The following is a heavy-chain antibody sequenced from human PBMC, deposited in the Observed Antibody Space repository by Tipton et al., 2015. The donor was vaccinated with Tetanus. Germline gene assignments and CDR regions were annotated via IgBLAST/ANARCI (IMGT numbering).Heavy chain of an antibody. J-gene: IGHJ5*02. CDR3: ARGRLTYYYGSGSRGWFDP. CDR2: INHSGTS. CDR1: GGAFSGYY. V-gene: IGHV4-34*01. D-gene: IGHD3-10*01. Sequence: TLSLTCAVNGGAFSGYYWTWIRQSPGKGLKWIGEINHSGTSNHNPSLKSRVTTSVDTSKNHFFLQLSSVTAADTAVYYCARGRLTYYYGSGSRGWFDPWGQGTPVTVSS.